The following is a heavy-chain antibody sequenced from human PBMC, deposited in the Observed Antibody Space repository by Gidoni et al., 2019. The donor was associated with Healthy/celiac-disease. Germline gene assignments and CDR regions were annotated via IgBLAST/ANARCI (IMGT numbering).Heavy chain of an antibody. D-gene: IGHD4-17*01. Sequence: EVQLLASGGGLVQPGGSLRLSCAASGFTFSSSAMSWVRQAPGKGLEWVSAIGGSGGSTDYADSGKGRFTISRDNSKNTLYLQMNSLRAEDTAVYYCAKTPDYGDYGRDYYFDYWGQGTLVTVSS. CDR1: GFTFSSSA. V-gene: IGHV3-23*01. J-gene: IGHJ4*02. CDR3: AKTPDYGDYGRDYYFDY. CDR2: IGGSGGST.